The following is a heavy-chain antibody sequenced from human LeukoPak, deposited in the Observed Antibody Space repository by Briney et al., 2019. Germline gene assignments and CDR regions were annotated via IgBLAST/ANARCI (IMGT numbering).Heavy chain of an antibody. Sequence: SETLSLTCAVYGGSFSGYYWSWLRQPTGKGLEWLGEINHSGSTNYNPSLKSRVTISVDTSKNQFSLKLSSVPAADTALYYCARARRRFDPWGQGTLVTVSS. V-gene: IGHV4-34*01. CDR2: INHSGST. CDR1: GGSFSGYY. CDR3: ARARRRFDP. J-gene: IGHJ5*02.